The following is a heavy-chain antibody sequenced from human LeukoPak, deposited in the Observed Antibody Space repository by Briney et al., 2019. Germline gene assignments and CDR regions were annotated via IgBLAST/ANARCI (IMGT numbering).Heavy chain of an antibody. V-gene: IGHV3-30*18. J-gene: IGHJ4*02. CDR2: ISYDGTNK. Sequence: GGSLRLSCAASGFTFSNYDMHWLRQAPGKGLEWVAVISYDGTNKYYADSVKGRFTISRDNYKSTLYLQMNSLRAEDTAVYYCAKENDFVYWGQGTLVTVSS. CDR1: GFTFSNYD. CDR3: AKENDFVY. D-gene: IGHD3-3*01.